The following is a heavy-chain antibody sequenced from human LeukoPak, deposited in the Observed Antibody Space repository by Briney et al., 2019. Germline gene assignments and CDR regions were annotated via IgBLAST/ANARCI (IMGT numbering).Heavy chain of an antibody. J-gene: IGHJ4*02. D-gene: IGHD6-19*01. Sequence: PGGSLRLSCAASGFTFSSYEMNWVRQAPGKGLEWVSYISSSGSTIYYADSVKGRFTISRDNAKNSLYLQMNSLRAEDTAVYYCARDRGLLDSSGWYDYWGQGTLVTVSS. V-gene: IGHV3-48*03. CDR1: GFTFSSYE. CDR2: ISSSGSTI. CDR3: ARDRGLLDSSGWYDY.